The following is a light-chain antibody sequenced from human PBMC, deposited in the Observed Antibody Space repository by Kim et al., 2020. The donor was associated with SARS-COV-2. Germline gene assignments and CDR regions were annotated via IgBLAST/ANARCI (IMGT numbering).Light chain of an antibody. V-gene: IGKV3-20*01. J-gene: IGKJ1*01. Sequence: PGERATPSCRASQSVSRNYVAWYQQIPGQAPRLLIYGASTRATGIPDRFSGSGSGTDFSLTISRLEPGDFAVYYCQQYDDSSSWTFGQGTKVDIK. CDR3: QQYDDSSSWT. CDR1: QSVSRNY. CDR2: GAS.